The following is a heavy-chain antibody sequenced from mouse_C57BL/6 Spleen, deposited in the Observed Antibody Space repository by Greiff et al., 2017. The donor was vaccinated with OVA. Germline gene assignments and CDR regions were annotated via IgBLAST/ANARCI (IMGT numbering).Heavy chain of an antibody. D-gene: IGHD1-1*01. V-gene: IGHV5-9*01. CDR3: ARHRYYYGSSFAY. Sequence: EVKLMESGGGLVKPGGSLKLSCAASGFTFSSYTMSWVRQTPEKRLEWVATISGGGGNTYYPDSVKGRFTISRDNAKNTLYLQMSSLRSEDTALYYCARHRYYYGSSFAYWGQGTLVTVSA. CDR2: ISGGGGNT. CDR1: GFTFSSYT. J-gene: IGHJ3*01.